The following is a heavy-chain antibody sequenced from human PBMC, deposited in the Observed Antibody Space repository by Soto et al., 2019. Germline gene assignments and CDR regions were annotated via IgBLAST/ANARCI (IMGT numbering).Heavy chain of an antibody. Sequence: QVQLQESGPGLVKPSETLSLTCTVSGGSISSYYWSWIRQPARKGLEWIGRIYTSGSTNYNPSLKSRVTMSVDTSKNQFSLKLSSVTAADTAVYYCARDGAVGAPEVWFDPWGQGTLVTVSS. V-gene: IGHV4-4*07. CDR3: ARDGAVGAPEVWFDP. D-gene: IGHD1-26*01. CDR1: GGSISSYY. J-gene: IGHJ5*02. CDR2: IYTSGST.